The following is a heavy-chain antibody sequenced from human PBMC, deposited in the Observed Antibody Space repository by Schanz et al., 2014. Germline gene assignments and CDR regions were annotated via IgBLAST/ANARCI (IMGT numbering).Heavy chain of an antibody. V-gene: IGHV3-74*01. Sequence: EVQLLESGGGLVQPGGSLTLSCAASGFMFRNFAMNWVRQPPGKGLVSVSRISGDGTTTSYADSVKGRFTISRDNAKNTLYLQMYSLRAEDTAVYYCARGTPFLCDYWGQGTLVTVSS. CDR1: GFMFRNFA. CDR2: ISGDGTTT. D-gene: IGHD3-16*01. CDR3: ARGTPFLCDY. J-gene: IGHJ4*02.